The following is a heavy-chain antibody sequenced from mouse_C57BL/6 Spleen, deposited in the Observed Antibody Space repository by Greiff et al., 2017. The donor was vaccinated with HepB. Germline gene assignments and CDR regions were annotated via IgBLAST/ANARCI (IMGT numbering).Heavy chain of an antibody. J-gene: IGHJ3*01. CDR3: ARIYYGSSAY. CDR1: GYTFTSYW. D-gene: IGHD1-1*01. V-gene: IGHV1-64*01. CDR2: IHPNRGST. Sequence: QVQLQQPGAELVKPGASVKLSCKASGYTFTSYWMHWVKQRPGQGLEWIGMIHPNRGSTNYNEKFKSKATLTVDKSSSTAYMQLSSLTSEDSAVYYCARIYYGSSAYWGQGTLVTVSA.